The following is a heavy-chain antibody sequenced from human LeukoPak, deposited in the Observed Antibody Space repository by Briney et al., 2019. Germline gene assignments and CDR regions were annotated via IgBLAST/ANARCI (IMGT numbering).Heavy chain of an antibody. CDR1: RSSISSDPYY. Sequence: SQTLSLTCTVARSSISSDPYYLCWVRQPPRKCLELLGYNYYTGSTPYNPSLKSPVSISLDTSKNHVSLKLTSVTAADTDVYFCARGEDRGYDLDSWGQGIPVTVSS. CDR3: ARGEDRGYDLDS. D-gene: IGHD5-12*01. J-gene: IGHJ4*02. CDR2: NYYTGST. V-gene: IGHV4-30-4*08.